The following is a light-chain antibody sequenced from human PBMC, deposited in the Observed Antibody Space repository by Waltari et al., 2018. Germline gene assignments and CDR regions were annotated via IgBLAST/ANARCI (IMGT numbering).Light chain of an antibody. CDR2: DVT. J-gene: IGLJ1*01. V-gene: IGLV2-14*03. CDR1: NSAVGGYKY. CDR3: GSYTARSTYV. Sequence: QSALTQPASVSGSPGQSITIPCTGDNSAVGGYKYVSWYQQYPGKAPKLIIYDVTHRPSGISNRFSGSKSGNTASLTISWLQTEDEAYYHCGSYTARSTYVFGTGTKVTVL.